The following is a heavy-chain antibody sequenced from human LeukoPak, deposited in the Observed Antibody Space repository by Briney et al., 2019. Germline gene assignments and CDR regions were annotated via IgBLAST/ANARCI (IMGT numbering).Heavy chain of an antibody. V-gene: IGHV4-61*02. D-gene: IGHD6-19*01. Sequence: PSETLSLTCTVSGGSISSGSYYWNWIRQPAGKGLEWIWRIYTSGSTNYNPSPKSGVTTSLDTSKKQPSLKLNSVTAADTAVYYCAKDGAPYSTGWYSWGQGTLVTVSS. CDR1: GGSISSGSYY. CDR2: IYTSGST. J-gene: IGHJ5*02. CDR3: AKDGAPYSTGWYS.